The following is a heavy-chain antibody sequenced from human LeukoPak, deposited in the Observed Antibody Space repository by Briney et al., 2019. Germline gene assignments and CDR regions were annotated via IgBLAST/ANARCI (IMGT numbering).Heavy chain of an antibody. J-gene: IGHJ4*02. V-gene: IGHV4-4*07. CDR1: GGTTSTYY. CDR2: IFTSGTT. CDR3: ATGQQQLPIIDY. Sequence: PSETLSLTCTVSGGTTSTYYWTWIRQPAGKGLEWIGHIFTSGTTNYNPSLKSRVTVSADTSKNQFSLKLTSVTAADTAVYYCATGQQQLPIIDYWGQGTLVTVSS. D-gene: IGHD6-13*01.